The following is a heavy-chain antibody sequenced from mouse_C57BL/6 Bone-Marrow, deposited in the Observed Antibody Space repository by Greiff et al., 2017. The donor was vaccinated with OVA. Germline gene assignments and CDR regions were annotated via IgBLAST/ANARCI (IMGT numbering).Heavy chain of an antibody. CDR3: ARSYYGSSYDFDD. D-gene: IGHD1-1*01. CDR2: INPNNGGT. Sequence: VQLKQSGPELVKPGASVKMSCKASGYTFTDYNMHWVKQSHGKSLEWIGYINPNNGGTSYNQKFKGKATLTVNKSSSTAYMELRSLTSEDSAVYYCARSYYGSSYDFDDWGQGTTLTVSS. V-gene: IGHV1-22*01. J-gene: IGHJ2*01. CDR1: GYTFTDYN.